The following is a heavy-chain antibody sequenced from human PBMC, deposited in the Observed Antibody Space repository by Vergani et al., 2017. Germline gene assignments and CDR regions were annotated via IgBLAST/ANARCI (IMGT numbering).Heavy chain of an antibody. Sequence: EVQLVESGGGLVQPGRSLRLSCAASGFTFDDYAMHWVRQAPGKGLEWVSGISWNSGSVGYADSVKGRFTISRDNAKNSLYLQMNSLRAEDTAFYYCAKDASSGWYGDLDYWGQGTLVTVSS. CDR1: GFTFDDYA. J-gene: IGHJ4*02. CDR2: ISWNSGSV. V-gene: IGHV3-9*01. D-gene: IGHD6-19*01. CDR3: AKDASSGWYGDLDY.